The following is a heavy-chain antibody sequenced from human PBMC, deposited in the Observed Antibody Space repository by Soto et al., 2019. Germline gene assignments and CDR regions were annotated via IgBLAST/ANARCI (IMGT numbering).Heavy chain of an antibody. CDR2: INHSGST. V-gene: IGHV4-34*01. J-gene: IGHJ6*03. D-gene: IGHD5-18*01. CDR1: GGSFSGYY. Sequence: SETLSLTCAVSGGSFSGYYWSWIRQPPGKGLEWIGEINHSGSTNYNPSLKSRVTISVDTSKNQFSLKLSSVTAADTAVYYCARGADPDTAMVSRNYYYYMDVWGKGTTVTVSS. CDR3: ARGADPDTAMVSRNYYYYMDV.